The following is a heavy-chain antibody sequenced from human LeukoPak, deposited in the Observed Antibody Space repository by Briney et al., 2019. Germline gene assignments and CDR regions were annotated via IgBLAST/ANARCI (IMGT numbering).Heavy chain of an antibody. V-gene: IGHV3-23*01. J-gene: IGHJ6*02. CDR2: ISGSGGST. CDR1: GFTFSSYA. CDR3: AKGTLLLGYYGMDV. D-gene: IGHD3-22*01. Sequence: GGSLRLSCAASGFTFSSYAMSWVCQAPGKGLEWVSAISGSGGSTYYADSVKGRFTISRDNSKNTLYLQMNSLRAEDTAVYYCAKGTLLLGYYGMDVWGQGTTVTVSS.